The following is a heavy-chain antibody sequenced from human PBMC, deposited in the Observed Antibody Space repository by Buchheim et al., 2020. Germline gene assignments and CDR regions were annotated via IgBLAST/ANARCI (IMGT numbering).Heavy chain of an antibody. CDR1: GFTFSDYY. CDR2: ISSSSSYT. CDR3: ARGVLTTVTGFDY. D-gene: IGHD4-17*01. V-gene: IGHV3-11*06. Sequence: QVQLVESGGDLVKPGGSLRLSCAASGFTFSDYYISWICQAPGKGLEWVSCISSSSSYTNYADSVKGRFTISRDNTKNSLHLQMNSLRAEDTAIYYCARGVLTTVTGFDYWGQGTL. J-gene: IGHJ4*02.